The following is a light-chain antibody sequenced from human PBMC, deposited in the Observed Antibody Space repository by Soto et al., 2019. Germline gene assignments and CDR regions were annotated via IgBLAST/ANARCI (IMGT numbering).Light chain of an antibody. CDR1: QGIRND. V-gene: IGKV1-6*01. CDR3: LQDYIYTPT. J-gene: IGKJ2*01. Sequence: AIQMTQSPSSLSASVGDRVTITCRASQGIRNDLGWYQQKPGKAPKLLIYAASSLETGVPSRFSGSGSGTDFTRTISSLQPEDFATYYCLQDYIYTPTFGQGTKLEIK. CDR2: AAS.